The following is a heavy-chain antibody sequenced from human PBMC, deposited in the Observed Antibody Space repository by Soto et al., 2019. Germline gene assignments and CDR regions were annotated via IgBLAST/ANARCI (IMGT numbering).Heavy chain of an antibody. J-gene: IGHJ4*02. CDR3: ARVRANYDFWSGYYGY. V-gene: IGHV1-69*13. D-gene: IGHD3-3*01. Sequence: SVKVSCKASGGTFSSYAISWVRQAPGQGLEWMGGIIPIFGTANYAQKFQGRVTITADESTSTAYMELRSLRSDDTAVYYCARVRANYDFWSGYYGYWGQGTLVTVSS. CDR2: IIPIFGTA. CDR1: GGTFSSYA.